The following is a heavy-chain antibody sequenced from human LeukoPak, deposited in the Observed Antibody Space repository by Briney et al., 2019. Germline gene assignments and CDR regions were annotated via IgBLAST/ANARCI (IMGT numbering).Heavy chain of an antibody. CDR2: ISYDGSNK. Sequence: PGRSLRLSCAASGFTFSSYGMHWVRQAPGKGLEWVAVISYDGSNKYYADSVKGRFTISRDNSKNTLYLQMNSLRAEDTAVYYCARVDSNGYYFFDYWGQGTLVTVSS. CDR3: ARVDSNGYYFFDY. CDR1: GFTFSSYG. D-gene: IGHD5-18*01. V-gene: IGHV3-30*03. J-gene: IGHJ4*02.